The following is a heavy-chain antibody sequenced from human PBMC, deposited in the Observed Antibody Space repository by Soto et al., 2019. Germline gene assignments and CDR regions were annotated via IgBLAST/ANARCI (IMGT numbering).Heavy chain of an antibody. CDR2: ISYSGST. J-gene: IGHJ4*02. D-gene: IGHD4-17*01. V-gene: IGHV4-59*01. CDR3: ARAMTTMTPSLN. CDR1: GGSISSYY. Sequence: PSETLSLTCAVSGGSISSYYWSWIRQPPGKGLEWIGYISYSGSTYYNPSLKSRVTISIDRSKKQFSLRLSSVTAADTAVYYCARAMTTMTPSLNWGQGTLVTVSS.